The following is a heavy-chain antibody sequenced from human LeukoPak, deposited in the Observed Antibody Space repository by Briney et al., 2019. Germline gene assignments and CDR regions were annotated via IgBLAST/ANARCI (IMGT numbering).Heavy chain of an antibody. D-gene: IGHD3-22*01. CDR3: AKDVEVVTMIVVVGHY. J-gene: IGHJ4*02. CDR2: ISGSGGST. CDR1: GFTFSSYA. V-gene: IGHV3-23*01. Sequence: GGSLRLSCAASGFTFSSYAMSWFRQAPGKGLEWVSAISGSGGSTYYADSVKGRFTISRDNSKNTLYLQMNSLRAEDTAVYYCAKDVEVVTMIVVVGHYWGQGTLVTVSS.